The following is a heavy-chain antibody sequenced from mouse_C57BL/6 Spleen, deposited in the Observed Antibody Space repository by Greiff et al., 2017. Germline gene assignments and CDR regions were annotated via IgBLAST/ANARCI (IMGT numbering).Heavy chain of an antibody. CDR3: TRETTVEYFDV. J-gene: IGHJ1*03. D-gene: IGHD1-1*01. Sequence: DVMLVESGEGLVKPGGSLKLSCAASGFTFSSYAMSWVRQTPEKRLEWVAYISSGGDYIYYADPVKGRFTISRDNARNTLYLQMSSLKSEDTAMYYCTRETTVEYFDVWGTGTTVTVSS. CDR2: ISSGGDYI. V-gene: IGHV5-9-1*02. CDR1: GFTFSSYA.